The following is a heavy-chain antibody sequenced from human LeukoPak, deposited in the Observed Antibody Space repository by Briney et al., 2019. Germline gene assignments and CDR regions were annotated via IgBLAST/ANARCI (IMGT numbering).Heavy chain of an antibody. CDR2: IYTSGST. CDR1: VGSISSYY. V-gene: IGHV4-4*07. CDR3: ARDRGRGYQYYFDY. D-gene: IGHD5-18*01. J-gene: IGHJ4*02. Sequence: SETLSLTCTVSVGSISSYYWSWIRQPAGKGLEWIGRIYTSGSTNYNPSLKSRVTMSVDTSKNQFSLKLRSVTAADTAVYYCARDRGRGYQYYFDYWGQGTLVTVSS.